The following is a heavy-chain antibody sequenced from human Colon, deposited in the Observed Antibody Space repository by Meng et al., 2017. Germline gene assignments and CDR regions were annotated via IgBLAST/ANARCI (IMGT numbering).Heavy chain of an antibody. CDR2: MNSNGGNT. CDR1: GYTFTSYD. J-gene: IGHJ5*02. V-gene: IGHV1-8*01. Sequence: QEQLVQSVAEVKKPGASVKVSGKASGYTFTSYDFHWVRQATGQGLEWMGWMNSNGGNTGYAQKFQGRVTMTRNISISTAYMELSSLRSEETAMYYCARITIIWVEPLDPWGQGTLVTVSS. D-gene: IGHD3-3*01. CDR3: ARITIIWVEPLDP.